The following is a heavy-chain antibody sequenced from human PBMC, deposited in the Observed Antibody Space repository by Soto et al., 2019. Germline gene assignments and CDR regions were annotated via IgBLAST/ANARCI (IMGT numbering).Heavy chain of an antibody. Sequence: SETLSLTCSVSGDSLNNHYWTWIRQPPGKGLEWIGNIYDSGSTNYSPALKSRVSMSVDTSKNLFSLKMNSVTAADTAVYYCARERIGEDYYYGRDVWGQGTPVTVS. J-gene: IGHJ6*02. D-gene: IGHD2-21*01. V-gene: IGHV4-59*11. CDR2: IYDSGST. CDR1: GDSLNNHY. CDR3: ARERIGEDYYYGRDV.